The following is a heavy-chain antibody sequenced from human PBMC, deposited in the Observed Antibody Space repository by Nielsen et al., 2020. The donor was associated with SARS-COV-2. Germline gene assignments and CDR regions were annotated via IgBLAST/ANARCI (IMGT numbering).Heavy chain of an antibody. J-gene: IGHJ4*02. V-gene: IGHV3-9*01. CDR1: GFTFDAYA. Sequence: GGSLPLSCAASGFTFDAYALHWVRQAPGKGLEWVSGISWNSGSIGYADSVKGRFTISRDNAKNSLYLQMNSLRAEDTAVYYCAKDQAYDLLVDYWGQGTLVTVSS. CDR2: ISWNSGSI. CDR3: AKDQAYDLLVDY. D-gene: IGHD3-3*01.